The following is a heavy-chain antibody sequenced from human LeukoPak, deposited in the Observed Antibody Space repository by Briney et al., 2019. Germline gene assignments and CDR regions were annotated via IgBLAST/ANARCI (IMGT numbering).Heavy chain of an antibody. J-gene: IGHJ4*02. Sequence: ASVKVSCKASGYTFTGYYMHWVRQAPGQGLEWMGWINPNSGGTNYAQKFQGRVTMTRDTSISTAYMELSRMRADDTAVYYCARDSGGAYVWMGVWGQGTLVTVSS. V-gene: IGHV1-2*02. D-gene: IGHD2-15*01. CDR3: ARDSGGAYVWMGV. CDR2: INPNSGGT. CDR1: GYTFTGYY.